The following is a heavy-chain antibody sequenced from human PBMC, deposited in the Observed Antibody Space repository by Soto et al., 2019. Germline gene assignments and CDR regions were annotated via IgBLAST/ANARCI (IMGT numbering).Heavy chain of an antibody. V-gene: IGHV3-23*01. Sequence: GGSLRLSCAASGFTFSSYAMSWVRQAPGKGLEWVSAISGSGGSTYYADSVKGRLTISRDNSKNTLYLQMNGLRAEDTAVYYCAKDSGYDRRYYYYYGMDVWGQGTTVTVSS. CDR2: ISGSGGST. J-gene: IGHJ6*02. D-gene: IGHD5-12*01. CDR3: AKDSGYDRRYYYYYGMDV. CDR1: GFTFSSYA.